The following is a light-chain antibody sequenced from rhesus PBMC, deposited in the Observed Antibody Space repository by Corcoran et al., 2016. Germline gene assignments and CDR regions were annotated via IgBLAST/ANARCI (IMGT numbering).Light chain of an antibody. Sequence: QSAPTQPPSVSGSLGQSVTISCTGTSSDIGGYNCVSWYQQHPDKAPKLMIYGVSNRPSGVSDRFSGSKSGNTASLTISGLQAEDEADYYCCSYTNSSTYIFGAGTRFTVL. J-gene: IGLJ1*01. V-gene: IGLV2S7*01. CDR2: GVS. CDR3: CSYTNSSTYI. CDR1: SSDIGGYNC.